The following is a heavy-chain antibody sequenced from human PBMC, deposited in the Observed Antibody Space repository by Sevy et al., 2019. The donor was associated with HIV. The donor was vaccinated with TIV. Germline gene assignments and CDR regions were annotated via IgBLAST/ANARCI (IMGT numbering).Heavy chain of an antibody. CDR3: ARGDYYGSLYYFDY. CDR1: GFTFSHYT. V-gene: IGHV3-21*01. CDR2: ISVGSSYI. D-gene: IGHD3-10*01. J-gene: IGHJ4*02. Sequence: GGSLRLSCAASGFTFSHYTMNWVRQAPGKGLEWVSSISVGSSYIAYADSVKGRFTISRDNPKNSLYLQMSGLRAEDTAVYYCARGDYYGSLYYFDYWGQGTVVTVSS.